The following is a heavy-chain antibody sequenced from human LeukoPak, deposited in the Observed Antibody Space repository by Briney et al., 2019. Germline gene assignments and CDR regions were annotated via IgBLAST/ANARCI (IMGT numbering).Heavy chain of an antibody. Sequence: SETLSLTCTVPGGSISSYYWSWIRQPAGKGLEWIGRIYTSGSTNYNPSLKSRVTMSVDTSKNQFSLKLSSVTAADTAVYYCARGVYDILTGTPHYFDYWGQGTMVTVSS. CDR1: GGSISSYY. V-gene: IGHV4-4*07. CDR3: ARGVYDILTGTPHYFDY. CDR2: IYTSGST. D-gene: IGHD3-9*01. J-gene: IGHJ4*02.